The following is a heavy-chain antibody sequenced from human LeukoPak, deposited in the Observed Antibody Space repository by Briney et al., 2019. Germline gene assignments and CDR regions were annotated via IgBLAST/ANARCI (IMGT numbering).Heavy chain of an antibody. D-gene: IGHD3-3*01. CDR3: ARGPYYDFWSGYYIH. CDR2: ISSSSGTI. CDR1: GFTFSSYS. J-gene: IGHJ4*02. Sequence: GGSLRLSCAASGFTFSSYSMNWVRQAPGKGLEWVSYISSSSGTIYYADSVKGRFTISRDNAKNSLYLQMNSLRAEDTAVYYCARGPYYDFWSGYYIHWGQGTLVTVSS. V-gene: IGHV3-48*04.